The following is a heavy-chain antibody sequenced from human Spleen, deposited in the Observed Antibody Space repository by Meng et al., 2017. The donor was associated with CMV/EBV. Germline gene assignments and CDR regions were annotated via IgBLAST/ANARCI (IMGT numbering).Heavy chain of an antibody. CDR3: ARDDGSTWVIRY. V-gene: IGHV3-21*01. J-gene: IGHJ1*01. CDR1: GFTFSSYS. D-gene: IGHD6-13*01. CDR2: ISSSSSYI. Sequence: GGSLRLSCAASGFTFSSYSMNWVRQAPGKGLEWVSSISSSSSYIYYADSVKGRFTVSRDSAQNSLYLQMKSLRGEDTAVYYCARDDGSTWVIRYWGQGTLVTVSS.